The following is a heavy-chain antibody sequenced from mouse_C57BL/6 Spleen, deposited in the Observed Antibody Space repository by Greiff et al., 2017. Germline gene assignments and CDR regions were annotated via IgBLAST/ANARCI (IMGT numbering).Heavy chain of an antibody. CDR2: IDPEDGET. D-gene: IGHD1-1*01. Sequence: VQLQQSGAELVKPGASVKLSCTASGFNIKDYYMHWVKQRTEQGLEWIGRIDPEDGETKSAPKVQGKATITADTSANTAYLQLSSLTSEDTAVYYCAREDYYGSAPYFDYWGQGTTLTVSS. J-gene: IGHJ2*01. CDR1: GFNIKDYY. V-gene: IGHV14-2*01. CDR3: AREDYYGSAPYFDY.